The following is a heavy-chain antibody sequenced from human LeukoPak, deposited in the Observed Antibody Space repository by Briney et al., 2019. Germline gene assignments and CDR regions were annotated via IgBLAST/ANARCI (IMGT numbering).Heavy chain of an antibody. CDR1: GYSFTSYW. V-gene: IGHV5-51*01. J-gene: IGHJ4*02. CDR2: IYPGDSDP. Sequence: GESLKISCKGSGYSFTSYWIGWVRQMPGKGLEGMGIIYPGDSDPRSSPSFQGQVTISPNKSVSTAYLQWSSLKASDTAMYYCARHVGSSSPDYWGQGTLVTVSS. D-gene: IGHD6-6*01. CDR3: ARHVGSSSPDY.